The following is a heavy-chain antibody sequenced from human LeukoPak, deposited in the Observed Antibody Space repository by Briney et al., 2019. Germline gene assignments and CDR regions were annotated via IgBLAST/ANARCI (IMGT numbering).Heavy chain of an antibody. V-gene: IGHV4-4*07. CDR1: GASIRSNY. CDR2: IYSSGST. CDR3: ARGPMTYYYGSSASPPRLNYYFDS. Sequence: PSETLSLTCTVSGASIRSNYWSWIRQPAGQGLEWIGLIYSSGSTNHNPSLNSRVTMSLDTSKNQFSLKLTSVTAADTAVYYCARGPMTYYYGSSASPPRLNYYFDSWGLGTLATVSS. J-gene: IGHJ4*02. D-gene: IGHD3-22*01.